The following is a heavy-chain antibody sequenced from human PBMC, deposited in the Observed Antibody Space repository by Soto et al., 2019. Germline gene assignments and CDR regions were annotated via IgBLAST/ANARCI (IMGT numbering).Heavy chain of an antibody. Sequence: QVQLVESGGGVVQPGRSLRLSCAASGFTFSSYGMHWVRQAPGKGLEWVAVISYDGSNKYYADSVKGRFTISRDNSKNPRHLQMKSLRAEDTAVYYCAKCGSSWYLWDYWGQATLVTVSS. V-gene: IGHV3-30*18. J-gene: IGHJ4*02. D-gene: IGHD6-13*01. CDR1: GFTFSSYG. CDR3: AKCGSSWYLWDY. CDR2: ISYDGSNK.